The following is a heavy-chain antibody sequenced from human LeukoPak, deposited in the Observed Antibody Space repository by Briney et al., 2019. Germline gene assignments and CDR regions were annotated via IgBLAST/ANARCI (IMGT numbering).Heavy chain of an antibody. CDR2: ISGSGGST. CDR1: GFTFSSYA. J-gene: IGHJ6*03. Sequence: GGSLRLSCAASGFTFSSYAMSWVRQAPGKGLEWVSAISGSGGSTYYADSVQGRFTISRDNSKNTLYLQMNSLRAEDTAVYYCAKGQTTRDYYYYYMDVWGKGTTVTVSS. V-gene: IGHV3-23*01. D-gene: IGHD1-1*01. CDR3: AKGQTTRDYYYYYMDV.